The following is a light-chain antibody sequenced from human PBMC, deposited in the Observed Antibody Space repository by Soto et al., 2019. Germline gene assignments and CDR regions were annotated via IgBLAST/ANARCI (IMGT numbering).Light chain of an antibody. CDR3: SSYTSSGTWV. Sequence: QSALSQSASVSGSPGQSITISCTGTSSDVGDNKYVSWYQQHPDKAPKLMIYEVTNRPSGVSNRFFGSKSGNTASLTISGLQAEDEADYYCSSYTSSGTWVFGGGTQLTVL. J-gene: IGLJ7*01. CDR1: SSDVGDNKY. CDR2: EVT. V-gene: IGLV2-14*01.